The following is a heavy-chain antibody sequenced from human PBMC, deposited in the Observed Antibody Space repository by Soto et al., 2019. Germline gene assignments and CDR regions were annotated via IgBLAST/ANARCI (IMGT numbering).Heavy chain of an antibody. J-gene: IGHJ5*02. V-gene: IGHV3-33*01. CDR1: GFTLSSLA. CDR2: IWSDGIEK. Sequence: QVQLVESGGGVVQPEKSLRLSCVASGFTLSSLAMNWVRQAPGKGLEWVAIIWSDGIEKFYGDSVKGRFTISRDDSKNTLYLQMDSLIADDTAVYYCASGTRYFFDPWGQGTPVTVSS. CDR3: ASGTRYFFDP. D-gene: IGHD1-1*01.